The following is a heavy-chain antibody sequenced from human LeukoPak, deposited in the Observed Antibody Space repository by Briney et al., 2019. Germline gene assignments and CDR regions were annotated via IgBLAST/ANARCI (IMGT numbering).Heavy chain of an antibody. V-gene: IGHV5-51*01. Sequence: GESLKISCKGSGYSFTSYWIGWVRQMPGKGLEWMWIIYPGDSDTRYSPSFQGQVTISADKSISPAYLQWSSLEASDTAMYYCARRGYSCGPNYFDYWGQGTLVTVSS. CDR3: ARRGYSCGPNYFDY. CDR2: IYPGDSDT. CDR1: GYSFTSYW. J-gene: IGHJ4*02. D-gene: IGHD5-18*01.